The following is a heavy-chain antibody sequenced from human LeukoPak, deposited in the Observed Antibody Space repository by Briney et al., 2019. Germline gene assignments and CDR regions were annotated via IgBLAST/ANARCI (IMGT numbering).Heavy chain of an antibody. D-gene: IGHD6-13*01. CDR2: ISGSGGST. J-gene: IGHJ4*02. CDR3: AKGGGSSWYNSWCFDC. V-gene: IGHV3-23*01. Sequence: PGGSLRLSCAASGFTFSSYAVSWVRQAPGKGLEWVSAISGSGGSTYYAGSVKGRFTISRDNSKNTLYLQMNSLRAEDTAVYYCAKGGGSSWYNSWCFDCWGQGTLVTVSS. CDR1: GFTFSSYA.